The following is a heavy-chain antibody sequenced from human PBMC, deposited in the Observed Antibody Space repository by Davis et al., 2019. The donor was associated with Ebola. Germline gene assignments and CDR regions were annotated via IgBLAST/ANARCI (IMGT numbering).Heavy chain of an antibody. CDR3: ARDQTVYAYYYGMDV. D-gene: IGHD2-8*01. V-gene: IGHV3-33*01. J-gene: IGHJ6*02. CDR1: GFTFSSYG. CDR2: IWYDGSNK. Sequence: PGGSLRLSCAASGFTFSSYGMHWVRQAPGKGLEWVAVIWYDGSNKYYAESVKGRFTISRDNSKNTLYLQMNSLRAEDTAVYYCARDQTVYAYYYGMDVWGQGTTVTVSS.